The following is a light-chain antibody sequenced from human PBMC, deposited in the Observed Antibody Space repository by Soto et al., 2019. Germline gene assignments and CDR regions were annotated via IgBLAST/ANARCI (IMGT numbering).Light chain of an antibody. Sequence: EIVLTQSPGTLSLSPGERATLSCRDSQSVSSSYLAWYQQKPGQAPRLLIYGASSRATGIPARSSGSGSGTDFTLTISRLEPEDFAVYYCQQYGSSPYTFGQGTKLEIK. CDR1: QSVSSSY. CDR2: GAS. V-gene: IGKV3-20*01. CDR3: QQYGSSPYT. J-gene: IGKJ2*01.